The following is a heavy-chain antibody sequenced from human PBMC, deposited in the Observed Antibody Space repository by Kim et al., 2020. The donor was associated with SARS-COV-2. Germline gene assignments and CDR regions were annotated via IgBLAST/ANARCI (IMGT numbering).Heavy chain of an antibody. CDR2: IYYSGST. D-gene: IGHD6-13*01. CDR1: GGSISSSSYY. CDR3: ARHKQLVQFGY. J-gene: IGHJ4*02. V-gene: IGHV4-39*01. Sequence: SETLSLTCTVSGGSISSSSYYWGWIRQPPGKGLEWIGSIYYSGSTYYNPSLKSRVTISVDTSKNQFSLKLSSVTAADTAVYYCARHKQLVQFGYWGQGTLVTVSS.